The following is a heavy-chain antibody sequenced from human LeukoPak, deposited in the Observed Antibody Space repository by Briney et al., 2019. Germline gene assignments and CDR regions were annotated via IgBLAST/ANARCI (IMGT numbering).Heavy chain of an antibody. J-gene: IGHJ6*02. CDR3: ASRTGTTYYYGMDV. D-gene: IGHD1-7*01. CDR2: IKQDGSEE. CDR1: GFTFSYYW. V-gene: IGHV3-7*03. Sequence: GGSLRLSCAASGFTFSYYWMSWVRQAPGKGLEWVANIKQDGSEEYYVDSVKGRFTISRDNAKNSLYLQMNSLRAEDTAVYYCASRTGTTYYYGMDVWGQGTTVTVSS.